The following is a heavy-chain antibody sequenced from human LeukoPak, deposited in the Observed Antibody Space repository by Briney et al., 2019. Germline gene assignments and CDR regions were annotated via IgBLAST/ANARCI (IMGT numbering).Heavy chain of an antibody. D-gene: IGHD3-10*01. CDR1: GYTFTSYG. J-gene: IGHJ6*02. CDR2: ISAYNGNT. V-gene: IGHV1-18*01. CDR3: ARDLGSYYYYAMDV. Sequence: ASVKVSCKASGYTFTSYGITWVRQAPGQGLEWMGWISAYNGNTKYAQKLQGRVTMTTDTSTSTAYAELRSLRSDDTAVYYCARDLGSYYYYAMDVWGQGTTVTVSS.